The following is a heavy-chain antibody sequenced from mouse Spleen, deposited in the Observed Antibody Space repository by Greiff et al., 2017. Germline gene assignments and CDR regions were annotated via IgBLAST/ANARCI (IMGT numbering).Heavy chain of an antibody. CDR2: ISSGSSTI. J-gene: IGHJ3*01. Sequence: DVKLVESGGGLVQPGGSRKLSCAASGFTFSSFGMHWVRQAPEKGLEWVAYISSGSSTIYYADTVKGRFTISRDNPKNTLFLQMTSLRSEDTAMYYCARSGLRREFAYWGQGTLVTVSA. D-gene: IGHD2-2*01. CDR3: ARSGLRREFAY. V-gene: IGHV5-17*02. CDR1: GFTFSSFG.